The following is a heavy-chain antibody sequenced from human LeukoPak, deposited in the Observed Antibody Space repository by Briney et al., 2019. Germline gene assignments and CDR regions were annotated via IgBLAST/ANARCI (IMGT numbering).Heavy chain of an antibody. V-gene: IGHV3-7*04. J-gene: IGHJ5*02. CDR1: GFTISSYW. CDR3: ARVPDNSGWYGWFDP. CDR2: IKQDGSEK. D-gene: IGHD6-19*01. Sequence: GGSLRLPCAASGFTISSYWMSWVRQAPGKGLEWVANIKQDGSEKYYVDSVKGRFTISRDNAKNSLYLQMNSLRAEDTAVYYCARVPDNSGWYGWFDPWGQGTLVTVSS.